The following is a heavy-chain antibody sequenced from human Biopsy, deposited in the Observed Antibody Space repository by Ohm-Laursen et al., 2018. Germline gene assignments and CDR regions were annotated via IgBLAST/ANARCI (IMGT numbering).Heavy chain of an antibody. J-gene: IGHJ4*02. V-gene: IGHV4-61*01. D-gene: IGHD6-19*01. CDR1: GDSLSSGPDN. CDR2: IYSGGNT. CDR3: ARGRRASGWPYFDN. Sequence: SETLSLTCTVSGDSLSSGPDNWSWIRQSPGQGLEYIGFIYSGGNTNYNPSLENRVTMSVDTSKNQFYLKLYSVTAADTAVYYCARGRRASGWPYFDNWGQGALVIVSP.